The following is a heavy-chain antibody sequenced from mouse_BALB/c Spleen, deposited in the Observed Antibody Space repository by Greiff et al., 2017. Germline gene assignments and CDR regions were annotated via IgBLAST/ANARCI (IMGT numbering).Heavy chain of an antibody. Sequence: EVKLMESGGGLVQPGGSRKLSCAASGFTFSSFGMHWVRQAPEKGLEWVAYISSGSSTIYYADTVKGRFTISRDNPKNTLFLQMTSLRSEDTAMYYCARDPHYWGQGTTLTVSS. CDR1: GFTFSSFG. J-gene: IGHJ2*01. V-gene: IGHV5-17*02. CDR3: ARDPHY. CDR2: ISSGSSTI.